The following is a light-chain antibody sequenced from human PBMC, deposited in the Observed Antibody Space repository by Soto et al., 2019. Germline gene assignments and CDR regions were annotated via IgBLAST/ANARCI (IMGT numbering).Light chain of an antibody. J-gene: IGLJ1*01. CDR1: SSDVGGYNY. CDR2: DVS. CDR3: CSYAGSPRDV. V-gene: IGLV2-11*01. Sequence: QSALTQPRSVSGSPGQSVTISCTGTSSDVGGYNYVSWYQQHPGKAPKVMIYDVSERPSGVPDRFSGSKSGNTASLTISGLQAEDEADYYCCSYAGSPRDVLGTGTKLTLL.